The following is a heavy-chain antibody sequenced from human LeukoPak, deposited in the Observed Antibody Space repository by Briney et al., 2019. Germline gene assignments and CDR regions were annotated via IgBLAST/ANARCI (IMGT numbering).Heavy chain of an antibody. CDR3: AKDPSVVAVAVTSLDY. D-gene: IGHD6-19*01. J-gene: IGHJ4*02. CDR2: ISGSGGST. Sequence: GGSLRLSCAASGFTFSNAWMSWVRQAPGKGLEWVSAISGSGGSTYYADSVKGRFTISRDNSKNTLYLQMNSLRAEDTAVYYCAKDPSVVAVAVTSLDYWGQGTLVTVSS. V-gene: IGHV3-23*01. CDR1: GFTFSNAW.